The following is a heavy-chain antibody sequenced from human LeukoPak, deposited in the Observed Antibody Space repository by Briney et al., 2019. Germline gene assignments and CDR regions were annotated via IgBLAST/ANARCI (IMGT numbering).Heavy chain of an antibody. V-gene: IGHV1-2*06. J-gene: IGHJ4*02. Sequence: ASVKVSCKASGYTLTDYYMHWVRQAPGQGLEWMGRINPNSGGTNYAQKFQGRVTMTRDTSISTVYMELSSLRSDDTAVYYCARGPPNWGYDYWGPGTLVTVSS. CDR1: GYTLTDYY. D-gene: IGHD7-27*01. CDR3: ARGPPNWGYDY. CDR2: INPNSGGT.